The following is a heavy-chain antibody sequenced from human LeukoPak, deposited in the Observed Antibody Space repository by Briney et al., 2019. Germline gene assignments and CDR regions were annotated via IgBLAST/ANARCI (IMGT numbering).Heavy chain of an antibody. CDR2: IWYDGSNK. D-gene: IGHD1-1*01. CDR3: IRWSQLDGDY. CDR1: GFIFSNYG. J-gene: IGHJ4*02. V-gene: IGHV3-33*01. Sequence: GGSLRLSCAASGFIFSNYGMHWVRQAPGKGLEWVAVIWYDGSNKYYADSVKGRFTISRDNSKNTVYLQMNSLKTEDAAMYYCIRWSQLDGDYWGQGTLVTVSS.